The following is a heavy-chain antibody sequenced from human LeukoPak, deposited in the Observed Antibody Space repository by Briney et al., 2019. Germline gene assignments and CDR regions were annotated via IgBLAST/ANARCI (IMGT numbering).Heavy chain of an antibody. J-gene: IGHJ4*02. V-gene: IGHV4-39*07. D-gene: IGHD3-22*01. CDR2: IYYSGST. CDR3: ARDLPDSSGYYRAAGFDY. Sequence: PSETLSLTCTVSGGSISSSSYYWGWIRQPPGKGLEWIGSIYYSGSTYYNPSLKSRVTISVDTSKNQFSLKLSSVTAADTAVYYCARDLPDSSGYYRAAGFDYWGQGTLVTVPS. CDR1: GGSISSSSYY.